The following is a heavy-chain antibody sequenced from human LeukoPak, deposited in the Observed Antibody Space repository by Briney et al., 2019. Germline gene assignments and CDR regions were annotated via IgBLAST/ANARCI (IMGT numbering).Heavy chain of an antibody. J-gene: IGHJ4*02. Sequence: PGGSLRLSCAASGFTFSTFAMIWVRQPPGKGLEWVSSIFPSGGEIHYADSVRGRFTISRDNSKSTLSLQMNSLRAEDTAVYYCARWNYYDSSGYPDYWGQGTLVTVSS. V-gene: IGHV3-23*01. CDR1: GFTFSTFA. CDR3: ARWNYYDSSGYPDY. CDR2: IFPSGGEI. D-gene: IGHD3-22*01.